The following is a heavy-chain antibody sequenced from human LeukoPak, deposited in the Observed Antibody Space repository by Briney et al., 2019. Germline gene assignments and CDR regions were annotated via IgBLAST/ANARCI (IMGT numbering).Heavy chain of an antibody. D-gene: IGHD3-16*02. CDR3: ARFAEVWGSYRRFDY. Sequence: PGGSLRLSCAASGFTFSSYSMNWVRQAPGKGLEWVANIHQDGSAKYYVDSMKGRLTISRDNAKNSLYLQMDSLRVDDSAVYYCARFAEVWGSYRRFDYWGQGTLVTVSS. J-gene: IGHJ4*02. CDR2: IHQDGSAK. CDR1: GFTFSSYS. V-gene: IGHV3-7*01.